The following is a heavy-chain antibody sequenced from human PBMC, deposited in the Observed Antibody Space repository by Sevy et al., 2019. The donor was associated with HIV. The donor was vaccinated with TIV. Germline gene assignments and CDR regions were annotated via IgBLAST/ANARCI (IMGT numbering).Heavy chain of an antibody. J-gene: IGHJ4*02. CDR3: ATGAGVSKSDY. V-gene: IGHV4-59*01. D-gene: IGHD3-10*01. Sequence: SETLSLTCTVSGGSISTYVWTWIRHPPGKGLEWVGYFFYTGDSNYNPSLRSRVTISGDTSKNQFSLNLSSVTAADTAVYYCATGAGVSKSDYWGQGTLVTVSS. CDR1: GGSISTYV. CDR2: FFYTGDS.